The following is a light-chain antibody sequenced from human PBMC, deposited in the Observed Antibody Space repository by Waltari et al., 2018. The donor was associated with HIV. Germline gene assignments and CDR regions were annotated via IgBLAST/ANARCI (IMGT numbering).Light chain of an antibody. CDR3: QQYYSAPLYT. CDR2: AAS. V-gene: IGKV1-NL1*01. CDR1: QGISNS. Sequence: DIQMTQSPSSLSASVVDSVTITCRASQGISNSLAWYQQKPGKAPKLLLYAASRLESGVPSRFSGSGSGTDYTLTISSLQPEDFATYYCQQYYSAPLYTFGQGTKLEIK. J-gene: IGKJ2*01.